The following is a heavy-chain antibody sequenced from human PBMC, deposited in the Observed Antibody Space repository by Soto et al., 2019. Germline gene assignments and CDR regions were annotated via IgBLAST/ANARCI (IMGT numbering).Heavy chain of an antibody. CDR2: ISYDGSNK. Sequence: QVQLVESGGGVVQPGRSLRLSCAASGFTFSSYGMHWVRQAPGKGLEWVAVISYDGSNKYYADSVKGRFTISRDNSKNTLLLQMNSLRAEDTAVYYCAKGYSGYDSHVWGQGTTVTVSS. CDR3: AKGYSGYDSHV. CDR1: GFTFSSYG. V-gene: IGHV3-30*18. J-gene: IGHJ6*02. D-gene: IGHD5-12*01.